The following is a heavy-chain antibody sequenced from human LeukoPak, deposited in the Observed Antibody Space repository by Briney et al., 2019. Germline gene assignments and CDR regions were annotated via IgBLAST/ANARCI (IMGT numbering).Heavy chain of an antibody. V-gene: IGHV3-74*01. CDR2: ILSDGSST. Sequence: GGSLRLSCAASGFTFRTYWMHWVRQTPGKGLVWVSRILSDGSSTNYADSVKGRFTVSRDNAQNTLYLQMNSLRAEDTAVYYCVRGYCSATSCYFSSSYSWFDPWGQGTLVTVSS. CDR1: GFTFRTYW. D-gene: IGHD2-2*01. CDR3: VRGYCSATSCYFSSSYSWFDP. J-gene: IGHJ5*02.